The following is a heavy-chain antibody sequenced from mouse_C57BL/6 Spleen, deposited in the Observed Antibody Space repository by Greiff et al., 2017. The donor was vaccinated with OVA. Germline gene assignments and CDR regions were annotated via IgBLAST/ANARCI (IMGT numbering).Heavy chain of an antibody. CDR1: GFSLTSYG. J-gene: IGHJ1*03. V-gene: IGHV2-2*01. CDR3: ARYYYGSRRSDWYFDV. D-gene: IGHD1-1*01. CDR2: IWSGGST. Sequence: VQLQQSGPGLVQPSQSLSITCTVSGFSLTSYGVHWVRQSPGKGLEWLGVIWSGGSTDYNAAFISRLSISQDNSTRQCFFKMNSLQADDTAIYYCARYYYGSRRSDWYFDVWGTGTTVTVSS.